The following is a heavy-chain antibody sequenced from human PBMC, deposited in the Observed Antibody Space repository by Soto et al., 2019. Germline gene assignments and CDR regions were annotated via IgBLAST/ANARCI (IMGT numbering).Heavy chain of an antibody. V-gene: IGHV4-30-2*01. J-gene: IGHJ4*02. CDR2: IYHSGST. CDR3: AGWGYGDYESVDY. D-gene: IGHD4-17*01. CDR1: GGSISSGGYS. Sequence: PSETLSLTCAVSGGSISSGGYSWSWIRQPPGKGLECIGYIYHSGSTYYNPSLKSRVTISVDRSKNQFSLKLSSVTAADTAVYYCAGWGYGDYESVDYWGQGTLVTVSS.